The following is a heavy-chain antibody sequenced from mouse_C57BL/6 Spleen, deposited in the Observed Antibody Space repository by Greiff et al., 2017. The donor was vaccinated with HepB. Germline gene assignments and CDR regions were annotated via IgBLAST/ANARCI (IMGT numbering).Heavy chain of an antibody. V-gene: IGHV1-15*01. CDR2: IDPETGGT. D-gene: IGHD1-1*01. CDR1: GYTFTDYE. J-gene: IGHJ4*01. Sequence: QVQLQQSGAELVRPGASVTLSCKASGYTFTDYEMHWVKQTPVHGLEWIGAIDPETGGTAYNQKFKGKAILTADKSSSTAYMELRSLTSEDSAVYYCTRDYGGIYAMDYWGQGTSVTVSS. CDR3: TRDYGGIYAMDY.